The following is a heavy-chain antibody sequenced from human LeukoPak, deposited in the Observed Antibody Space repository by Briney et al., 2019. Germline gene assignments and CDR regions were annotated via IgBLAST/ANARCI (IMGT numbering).Heavy chain of an antibody. V-gene: IGHV3-23*01. CDR1: GFTFSNAW. Sequence: GGSLRLSCAASGFTFSNAWMNWVRQTPGKGLEWVSAITASGGSTYYADSVKGRFTISRDNSKNTLYLQVNSLRAEDTAVYYCAKVPYGDYYFENWGQGTLVTVSS. D-gene: IGHD4-17*01. J-gene: IGHJ4*02. CDR2: ITASGGST. CDR3: AKVPYGDYYFEN.